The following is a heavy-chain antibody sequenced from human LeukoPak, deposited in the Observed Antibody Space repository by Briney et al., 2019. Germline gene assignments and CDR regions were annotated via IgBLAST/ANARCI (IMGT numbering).Heavy chain of an antibody. Sequence: SETLSLTCTVSGYSISSGYYWGWIRQPAGKGLEWIGSIYHSGSTYYNPSLKSRVTISVDTSKNQFSLKLTSVTTADTAVYYCARGGSSGFNWFDPWGQGTLVTVSS. D-gene: IGHD3-22*01. V-gene: IGHV4-38-2*02. CDR2: IYHSGST. J-gene: IGHJ5*02. CDR1: GYSISSGYY. CDR3: ARGGSSGFNWFDP.